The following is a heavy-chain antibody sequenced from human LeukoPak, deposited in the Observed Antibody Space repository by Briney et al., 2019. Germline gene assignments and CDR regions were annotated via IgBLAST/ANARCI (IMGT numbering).Heavy chain of an antibody. D-gene: IGHD1-26*01. CDR2: VNHSGST. Sequence: PSETLSLTCAVYGGSLSGYSWSWVRQPPGKGLEWIGEVNHSGSTSYNPSLKSRVTMSVDTSKNQFSLKLSSVTAADTAVYYCTRLGYHLLYAYYYYYMDVWGKGTTVTVSS. CDR1: GGSLSGYS. CDR3: TRLGYHLLYAYYYYYMDV. V-gene: IGHV4-34*01. J-gene: IGHJ6*03.